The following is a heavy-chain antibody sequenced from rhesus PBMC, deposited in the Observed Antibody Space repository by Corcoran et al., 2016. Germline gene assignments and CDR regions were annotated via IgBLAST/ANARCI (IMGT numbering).Heavy chain of an antibody. CDR3: ARHNYAKRYGLDS. D-gene: IGHD4-11*01. CDR1: GGSISGYY. J-gene: IGHJ6*01. Sequence: QVQLQESGPGLVKPSETLSLTCAVSGGSISGYYWGWIRQPPGKGLEWIGRIYGRGGSPYYNPSLKSLVTISTDTSKNQFSLKLSSVTAADTAVYYCARHNYAKRYGLDSWGQGVVVTVSS. V-gene: IGHV4-160*01. CDR2: IYGRGGSP.